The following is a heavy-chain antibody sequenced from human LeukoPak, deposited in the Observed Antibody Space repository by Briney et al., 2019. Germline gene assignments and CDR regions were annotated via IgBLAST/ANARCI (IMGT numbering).Heavy chain of an antibody. CDR2: IYHSGST. Sequence: PSETLSLTCTVSGGSISSSSYYWGWIRQPPGKGLEWIGSIYHSGSTYYNPSLKGRVTISVDTSKNQFSLKLSSVTAADTAVYYCARDGYYYDTSGSSPLDYWGQGTLVTVSS. D-gene: IGHD3-22*01. V-gene: IGHV4-39*07. CDR3: ARDGYYYDTSGSSPLDY. J-gene: IGHJ4*02. CDR1: GGSISSSSYY.